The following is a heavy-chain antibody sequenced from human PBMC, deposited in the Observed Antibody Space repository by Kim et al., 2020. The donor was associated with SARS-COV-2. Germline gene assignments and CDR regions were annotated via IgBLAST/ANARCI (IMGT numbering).Heavy chain of an antibody. Sequence: SVQGRFTISRANAKNTLYLQMNSLRAEDTAVYYCVSYYGSGSYYNQYRDYWGQGTLVTVSS. J-gene: IGHJ4*02. V-gene: IGHV3-74*01. CDR3: VSYYGSGSYYNQYRDY. D-gene: IGHD3-10*01.